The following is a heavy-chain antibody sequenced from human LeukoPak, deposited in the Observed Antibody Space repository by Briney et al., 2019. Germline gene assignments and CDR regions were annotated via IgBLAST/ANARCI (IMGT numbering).Heavy chain of an antibody. D-gene: IGHD3-22*01. CDR2: INHSGST. CDR1: GGSFSGYY. CDR3: AREGTEYYYDSSGYRPSQNFDY. J-gene: IGHJ4*02. V-gene: IGHV4-34*01. Sequence: PSETLSLTCAVYGGSFSGYYWSWIRQPPGKGLEWIGEINHSGSTNYNPSLKSRVTISVDTSKNQFSLKLSSVTAADTAVYYCAREGTEYYYDSSGYRPSQNFDYWGQGTLVTVSS.